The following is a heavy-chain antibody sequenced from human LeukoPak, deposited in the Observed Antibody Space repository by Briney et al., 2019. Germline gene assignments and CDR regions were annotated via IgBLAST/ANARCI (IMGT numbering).Heavy chain of an antibody. Sequence: PGGSLRLSCAASGFTFSSYAMSWVRQAPGKGLEWVSAISGSGGSTYYADSVKGRFTISRDNSKNTLYLQMNSLRAEDTAVYYCATPGVAGTDLWDYYYYGMDVWGQGTTVTVSS. J-gene: IGHJ6*02. D-gene: IGHD6-19*01. V-gene: IGHV3-23*01. CDR3: ATPGVAGTDLWDYYYYGMDV. CDR2: ISGSGGST. CDR1: GFTFSSYA.